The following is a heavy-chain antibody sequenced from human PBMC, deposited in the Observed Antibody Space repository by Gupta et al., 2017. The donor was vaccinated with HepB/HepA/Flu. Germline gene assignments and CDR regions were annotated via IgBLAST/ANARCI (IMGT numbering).Heavy chain of an antibody. V-gene: IGHV3-23*01. CDR1: GFTFSNYA. Sequence: EVQLLESGGGLVQPGGSLRLSCAASGFTFSNYAMSWVRQAPWKGLEWVSAISGSGGSTYYADSVKGRFTISRDNSKNTLYLQMNSLRAEDTAVYYCAKAHGYSKTYYFDYWGQGTLVTVSS. D-gene: IGHD4-11*01. CDR3: AKAHGYSKTYYFDY. CDR2: ISGSGGST. J-gene: IGHJ4*02.